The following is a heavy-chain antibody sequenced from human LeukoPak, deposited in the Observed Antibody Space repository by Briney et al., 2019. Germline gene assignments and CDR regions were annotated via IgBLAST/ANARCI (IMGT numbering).Heavy chain of an antibody. D-gene: IGHD5-12*01. J-gene: IGHJ3*02. V-gene: IGHV3-23*01. CDR3: VKPPEWLRLRADVFET. Sequence: GGSLRLSCAASGFSFSTYGMSWVRQSPGKRLEWVSGISGSGDHTYHGDSVRGRFTISRDNSNNTLYLEMKSLIVEDTALYYCVKPPEWLRLRADVFETWGQGTMVTVSS. CDR2: ISGSGDHT. CDR1: GFSFSTYG.